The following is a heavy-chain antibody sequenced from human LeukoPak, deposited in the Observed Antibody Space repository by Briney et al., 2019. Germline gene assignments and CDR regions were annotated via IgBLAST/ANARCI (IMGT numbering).Heavy chain of an antibody. D-gene: IGHD6-25*01. CDR2: IYPRDSQI. CDR1: GYNFTTYW. Sequence: GESLKISCKASGYNFTTYWIGWVRQMPGKGLEYMGIIYPRDSQIRYSPSFQGQVTISADKSISTAYLQWTSLKASDTAIYYCARHTKRPQAGWFDPWGQGTPVTVSS. J-gene: IGHJ5*02. CDR3: ARHTKRPQAGWFDP. V-gene: IGHV5-51*01.